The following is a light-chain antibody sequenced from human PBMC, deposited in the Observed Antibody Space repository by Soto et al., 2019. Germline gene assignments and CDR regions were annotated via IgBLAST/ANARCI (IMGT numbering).Light chain of an antibody. CDR1: QSVSSY. CDR3: QQRSNWPFT. CDR2: DAS. J-gene: IGKJ5*01. V-gene: IGKV3-11*01. Sequence: EIVLTQSPATLSLSPGERATLSCRASQSVSSYLAWYQHKPGQAPRPLIYDASIRATGIPARFSDSGSGTDFTLTIRSLGREYLAVYYCQQRSNWPFTFGQGTRLQIK.